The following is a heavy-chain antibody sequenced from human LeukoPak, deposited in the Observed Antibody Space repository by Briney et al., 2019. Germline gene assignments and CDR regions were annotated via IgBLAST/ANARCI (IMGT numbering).Heavy chain of an antibody. V-gene: IGHV3-53*01. CDR1: GFTVSSNY. Sequence: GSQTLSCAASGFTVSSNYIRWVRQARGKGLEWVSVIYSGSSTYYREPVKGRFTISRDNAKNTLYLQMNRLRAEDTAVYYWPIVLTDGGQGT. CDR2: IYSGSST. CDR3: PIVLTD. J-gene: IGHJ4*02.